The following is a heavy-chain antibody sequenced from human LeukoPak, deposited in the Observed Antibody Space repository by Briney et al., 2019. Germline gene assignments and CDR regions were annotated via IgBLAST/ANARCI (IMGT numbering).Heavy chain of an antibody. J-gene: IGHJ4*02. CDR1: GFTFSSYG. V-gene: IGHV3-30*03. CDR3: ARDPYSDGSGELSCCFDY. D-gene: IGHD3-16*02. CDR2: ISYDGSNK. Sequence: GGSLRLSCAASGFTFSSYGMHWVRQAPGKGLDWMAVISYDGSNKYYADSVRGRFTISRDNSKNTLYLQMNNLRAEDTAVYYCARDPYSDGSGELSCCFDYWGQGTLVTVSS.